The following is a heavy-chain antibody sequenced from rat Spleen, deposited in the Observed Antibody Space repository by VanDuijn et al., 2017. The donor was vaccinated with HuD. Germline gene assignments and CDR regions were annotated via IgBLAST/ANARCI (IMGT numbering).Heavy chain of an antibody. J-gene: IGHJ2*01. CDR2: INTGSGGT. V-gene: IGHV1-43*01. CDR1: GYTFTSYY. CDR3: TRVGYSSFLRYFDY. Sequence: QIQLQQSGAELAKPGSSVKISCKASGYTFTSYYIRWIKQTTGQGLEYIGYINTGSGGTNYNEKFKGKATLTVDKSSSTAFMQLSSLTPDDSAVYYCTRVGYSSFLRYFDYWGQGVMVTVSS. D-gene: IGHD1-2*01.